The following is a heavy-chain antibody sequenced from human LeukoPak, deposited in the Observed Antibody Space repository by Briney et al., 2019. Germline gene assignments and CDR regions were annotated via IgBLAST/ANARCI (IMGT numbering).Heavy chain of an antibody. V-gene: IGHV4-38-2*01. J-gene: IGHJ4*02. Sequence: AETLSLTCAVSGYSLGKNYYWGWIRQSPGKGLEWIGRIYGRAATSYNPSLMNRVTMSVDTSKNHFSLQLTSVTAADTAVYYCARYDSRGSASTKFDYWGPGIQVTVSS. CDR2: IYGRAAT. D-gene: IGHD3-3*01. CDR3: ARYDSRGSASTKFDY. CDR1: GYSLGKNYY.